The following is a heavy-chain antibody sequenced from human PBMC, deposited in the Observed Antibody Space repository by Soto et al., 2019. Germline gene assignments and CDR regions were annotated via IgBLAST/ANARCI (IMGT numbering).Heavy chain of an antibody. J-gene: IGHJ6*02. CDR1: GGTFSSYA. CDR3: ARVGWEIPPRFFGMDV. CDR2: IIPIFDTT. D-gene: IGHD1-26*01. V-gene: IGHV1-69*06. Sequence: QVQLVQSGAEVKKPGSSVKVSCRASGGTFSSYAISWVRQAPGQGLEWMGGIIPIFDTTIYAQKFQGRVTITADKSTGTAYMELSSLTSDDAAVYFCARVGWEIPPRFFGMDVWGQGTRVTVSS.